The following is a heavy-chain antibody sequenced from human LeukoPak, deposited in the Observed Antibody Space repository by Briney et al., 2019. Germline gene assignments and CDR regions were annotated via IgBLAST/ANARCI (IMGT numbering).Heavy chain of an antibody. CDR1: GGSISSSNW. J-gene: IGHJ4*02. Sequence: PSGTLSLTCAVSGGSISSSNWWSWGRQPPGKGLEWIGEIYHSGSTNYNPSLKSRVTISVDKSKNPFSLKLSSVTAADTAVYYCARVHYDILTGYPDYFDYWGQGTLVTVSS. D-gene: IGHD3-9*01. CDR2: IYHSGST. V-gene: IGHV4-4*02. CDR3: ARVHYDILTGYPDYFDY.